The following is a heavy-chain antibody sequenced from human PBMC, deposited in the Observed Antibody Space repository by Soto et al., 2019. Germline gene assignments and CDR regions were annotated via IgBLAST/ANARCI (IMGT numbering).Heavy chain of an antibody. CDR2: IYPGDSNT. CDR3: ARQGYCSNTACYTVDY. J-gene: IGHJ4*02. V-gene: IGHV5-51*01. Sequence: GESLKICGGGSGYSFTSYRNGWVRQMPGKGLEWMGIIYPGDSNTRYSPSFQGQVTISADKSISTAYLQWSSLKASDTAMYYCARQGYCSNTACYTVDYWGQGTLVTVSS. CDR1: GYSFTSYR. D-gene: IGHD2-2*02.